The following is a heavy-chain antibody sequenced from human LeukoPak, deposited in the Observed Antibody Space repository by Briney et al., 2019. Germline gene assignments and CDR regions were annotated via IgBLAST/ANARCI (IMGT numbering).Heavy chain of an antibody. CDR2: ISSNGGST. V-gene: IGHV3-64*01. CDR1: GFTFSNAW. D-gene: IGHD6-19*01. J-gene: IGHJ4*02. Sequence: GGSLRLSCVASGFTFSNAWMHWVRQAPGKGLECVSAISSNGGSTHYANSVKGRFTISRDNSKNTLYLQMDSLRAEDMAVYYCARDTGSSGWYFDYWGQGTLVTVSS. CDR3: ARDTGSSGWYFDY.